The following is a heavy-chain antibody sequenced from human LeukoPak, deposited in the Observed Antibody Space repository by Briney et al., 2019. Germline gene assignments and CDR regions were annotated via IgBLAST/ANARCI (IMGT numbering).Heavy chain of an antibody. CDR2: ISYDGSNK. D-gene: IGHD1-14*01. CDR3: AIQAGRYFQH. J-gene: IGHJ1*01. CDR1: GFTFSFYG. Sequence: GGSLRLSCAASGFTFSFYGMHRVRQAPGKGLEWVAVISYDGSNKYYADSVKGRFTISRDNSKNTLYLQMNSLRTEDTAVYSCAIQAGRYFQHWGQGTLVTVSS. V-gene: IGHV3-30*19.